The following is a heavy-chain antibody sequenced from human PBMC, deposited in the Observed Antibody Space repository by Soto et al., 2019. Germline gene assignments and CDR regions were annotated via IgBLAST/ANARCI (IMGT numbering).Heavy chain of an antibody. J-gene: IGHJ5*02. D-gene: IGHD2-15*01. CDR2: ISGSSSTI. CDR3: ARVLVVVVAEDTGFAP. V-gene: IGHV3-48*01. CDR1: GFTFSSYS. Sequence: PGGSLRLSCAASGFTFSSYSMNWVRQAPGKGLEWVSYISGSSSTIYYADSVKGRFTISRDNAKNSLYLQMNSLRAEDTAVYYCARVLVVVVAEDTGFAPGGQGTLVTSPQ.